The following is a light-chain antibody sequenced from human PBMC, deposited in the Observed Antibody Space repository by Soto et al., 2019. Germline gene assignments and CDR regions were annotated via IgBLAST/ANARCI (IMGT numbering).Light chain of an antibody. CDR2: WAS. Sequence: DIVMTQSPDSLTVSLGERATINCKSSQSVLFSFNNKSYLAWYQQKPGQPPKLLIYWASTRESGVPDRFSGSGSGTDFTLTISSLQAEDVAVYYCQQYYRTPLTFGGGTKVEIK. CDR1: QSVLFSFNNKSY. CDR3: QQYYRTPLT. V-gene: IGKV4-1*01. J-gene: IGKJ4*01.